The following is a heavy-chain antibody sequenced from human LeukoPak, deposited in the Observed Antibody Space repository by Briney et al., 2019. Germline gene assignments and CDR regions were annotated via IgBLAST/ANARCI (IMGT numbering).Heavy chain of an antibody. CDR1: GGSISSGSYY. V-gene: IGHV4-61*02. D-gene: IGHD6-13*01. CDR3: AREGYSSSWATYYYYYMDV. J-gene: IGHJ6*03. CDR2: IYTSGST. Sequence: SETLSLTCTVSGGSISSGSYYWSWIRQPAGKGLEWIGRIYTSGSTNYNPSLKSRVTISVDKSKNQFSLKLSSVTAADTAVYYCAREGYSSSWATYYYYYMDVWGKGTTVTVSS.